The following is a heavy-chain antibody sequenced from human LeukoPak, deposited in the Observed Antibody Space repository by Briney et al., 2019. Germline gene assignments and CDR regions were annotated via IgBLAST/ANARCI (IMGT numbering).Heavy chain of an antibody. D-gene: IGHD3-3*01. V-gene: IGHV3-23*01. Sequence: GGSLRLSCAASGFTFSSYSMNWVRQAPGKGLEWVSAISGSGGSTYYADSVKGRFTISRDNSKNTLYLQMNSLRAEDTAVYYCEKITLTIFGVASERIDYWGQGTLVTV. J-gene: IGHJ4*02. CDR2: ISGSGGST. CDR1: GFTFSSYS. CDR3: EKITLTIFGVASERIDY.